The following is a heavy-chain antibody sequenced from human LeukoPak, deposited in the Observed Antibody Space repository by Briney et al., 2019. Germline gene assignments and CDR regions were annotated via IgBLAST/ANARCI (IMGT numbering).Heavy chain of an antibody. CDR1: GYTFTGYY. J-gene: IGHJ4*02. D-gene: IGHD3-10*01. CDR2: INPNSGGT. Sequence: ASVKVSCKASGYTFTGYYMHWVRQAPGQGLEWMGWINPNSGGTNYAQKCQGRVTMTRDTSISTAYMELSRLRSDDTAVYCCERYSPMVRGVPNFDYWGQGTLVTVS. V-gene: IGHV1-2*02. CDR3: ERYSPMVRGVPNFDY.